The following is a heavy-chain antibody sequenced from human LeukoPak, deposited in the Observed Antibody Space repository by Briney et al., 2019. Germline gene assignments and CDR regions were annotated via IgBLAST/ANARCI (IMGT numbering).Heavy chain of an antibody. CDR1: GFTFRSYA. J-gene: IGHJ4*02. V-gene: IGHV3-23*01. CDR3: AKGPIVVVTAMELEY. CDR2: ISGSGDSA. Sequence: GGSLRLSCAVSGFTFRSYAMNWVRQAPGKGLEWVSAISGSGDSAYYADSVRGRFTISRDNSKNTLYLHIHSLRAEDTAVYYCAKGPIVVVTAMELEYWGRGTLVTVSS. D-gene: IGHD2-21*02.